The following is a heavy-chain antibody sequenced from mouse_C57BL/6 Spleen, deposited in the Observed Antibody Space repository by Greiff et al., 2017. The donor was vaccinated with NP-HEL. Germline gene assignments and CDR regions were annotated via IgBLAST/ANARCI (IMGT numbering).Heavy chain of an antibody. CDR2: IDPEDGDT. J-gene: IGHJ3*01. CDR3: TTGGPGRFAY. Sequence: VHVKQSGAELVRPGASVKLSCTASGFNIKDYYMHWVKQRPEQGLEWIGRIDPEDGDTEYAPKFQGKATMTADTSSNTAYLQLSSLTYEDTAVYYCTTGGPGRFAYWGQGTLVTVSA. V-gene: IGHV14-1*01. CDR1: GFNIKDYY.